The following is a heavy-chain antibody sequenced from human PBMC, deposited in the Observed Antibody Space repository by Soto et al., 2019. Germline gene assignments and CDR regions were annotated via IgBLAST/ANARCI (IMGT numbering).Heavy chain of an antibody. D-gene: IGHD2-2*01. V-gene: IGHV1-69*06. J-gene: IGHJ1*01. CDR3: ARASRYCSSTRCYGHFQH. CDR1: GGTFSSYA. Sequence: SVKVSCKASGGTFSSYAISWVRQAPGQGLEWMGGIIPIFGTANYAQKFQGRVTITADKSTSTAYMELSSLRSEETAVYYCARASRYCSSTRCYGHFQHWGQATLVTASS. CDR2: IIPIFGTA.